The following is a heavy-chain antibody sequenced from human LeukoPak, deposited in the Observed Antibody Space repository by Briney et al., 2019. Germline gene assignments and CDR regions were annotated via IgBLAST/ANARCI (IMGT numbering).Heavy chain of an antibody. CDR1: RFSFSAYG. D-gene: IGHD6-6*01. Sequence: PGGSLRLSCSAPRFSFSAYGMHWVRQAPGKGLEWVAFIHYDRSSEYYAESVRGRFTISRDNSKYTLYLEMNSLRPDDSAVYYCVKDAFSSSYDWGQGTLVTVSS. CDR2: IHYDRSSE. J-gene: IGHJ4*02. CDR3: VKDAFSSSYD. V-gene: IGHV3-30*02.